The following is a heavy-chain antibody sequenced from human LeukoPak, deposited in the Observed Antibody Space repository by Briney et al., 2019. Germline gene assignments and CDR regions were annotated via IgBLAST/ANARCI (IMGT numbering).Heavy chain of an antibody. D-gene: IGHD1-7*01. CDR1: GGSFSGYY. CDR2: INHSGST. J-gene: IGHJ5*02. V-gene: IGHV4-34*01. Sequence: SETLSLTCAAYGGSFSGYYWSWIRQPPGKGLEWIGEINHSGSTNYNPSLKSRVTISVDTSKNQFSLKLSSVTAADTAVYYCARGGNWNYGRYNWFDPWGQGTLVTVSS. CDR3: ARGGNWNYGRYNWFDP.